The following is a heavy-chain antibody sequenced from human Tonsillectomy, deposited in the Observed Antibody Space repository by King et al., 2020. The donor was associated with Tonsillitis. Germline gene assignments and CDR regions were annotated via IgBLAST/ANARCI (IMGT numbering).Heavy chain of an antibody. V-gene: IGHV3-30-3*01. CDR3: ARRDGALEYYYYGMDV. Sequence: QLVQSGGGVVQPGRSLRLSCAASGFTFSSYAMHWVRQAPGRGLEWVAEISYDGSTKYCADSVKGRITISRDNSKNTLYLQMSSLRAEDTAVYYCARRDGALEYYYYGMDVWGQGTTVTVSS. CDR1: GFTFSSYA. J-gene: IGHJ6*02. D-gene: IGHD4-17*01. CDR2: ISYDGSTK.